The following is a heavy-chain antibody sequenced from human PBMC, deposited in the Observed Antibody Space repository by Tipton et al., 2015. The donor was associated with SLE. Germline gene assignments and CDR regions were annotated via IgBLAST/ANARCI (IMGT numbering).Heavy chain of an antibody. CDR1: GFIFSDYS. V-gene: IGHV3-21*04. CDR2: ISSSSRYI. D-gene: IGHD4/OR15-4a*01. Sequence: SLRLSCAASGFIFSDYSMNWVRQAPGKGLEWVSSISSSSRYIYHAESLKGRFTISRDNSKNTLYLQMNSLRPEDTAMYYCARNKGLSPDYWGQGTLVTVSS. CDR3: ARNKGLSPDY. J-gene: IGHJ4*02.